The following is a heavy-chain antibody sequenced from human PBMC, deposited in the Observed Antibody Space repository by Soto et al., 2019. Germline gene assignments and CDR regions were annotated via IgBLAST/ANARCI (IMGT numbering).Heavy chain of an antibody. CDR1: GYTFTGYY. Sequence: QVQLVQSGAEVKKPGASVKVSCKASGYTFTGYYMHWVRQAPGQGLEWMGWINPNSGGTNYAQKFQGWVTMTRDTSISTVYMELSRLRSDDTAVYYCARWYYYGSGDPPAGGMDVWGQGTTVTVSS. CDR3: ARWYYYGSGDPPAGGMDV. J-gene: IGHJ6*02. D-gene: IGHD3-10*01. CDR2: INPNSGGT. V-gene: IGHV1-2*04.